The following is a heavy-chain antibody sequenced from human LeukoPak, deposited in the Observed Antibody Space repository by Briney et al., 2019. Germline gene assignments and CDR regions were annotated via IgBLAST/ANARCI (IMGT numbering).Heavy chain of an antibody. V-gene: IGHV4-59*01. Sequence: PSETLSLTCTVSGGSISNYYWNWLRQPPGKGLEWIGYIYYSGTNNYNPSLKSRVTMTLDTSKNQFSLRVTSVTAADTAVYYCARGFDSKSTYFDYWGQGTLVTVSS. CDR3: ARGFDSKSTYFDY. D-gene: IGHD5-12*01. J-gene: IGHJ4*02. CDR2: IYYSGTN. CDR1: GGSISNYY.